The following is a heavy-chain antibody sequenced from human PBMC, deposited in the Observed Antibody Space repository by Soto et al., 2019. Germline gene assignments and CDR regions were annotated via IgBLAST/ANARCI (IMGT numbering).Heavy chain of an antibody. CDR2: IYYSGST. CDR1: GGSISSGDYY. J-gene: IGHJ4*02. Sequence: PSETLSLTCTVSGGSISSGDYYWSWIRQPPGKGLEWIGYIYYSGSTYYNPSLKSRVTISVDTSKNQFSLKLSSVTAADTAVYYCARRYSYGLPLDYWGQGTLVTAPQ. V-gene: IGHV4-30-4*01. CDR3: ARRYSYGLPLDY. D-gene: IGHD5-18*01.